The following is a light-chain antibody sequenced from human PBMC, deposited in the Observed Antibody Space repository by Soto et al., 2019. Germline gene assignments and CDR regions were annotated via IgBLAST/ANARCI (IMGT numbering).Light chain of an antibody. Sequence: QSVLTHPPSVSAAPGQKVTISCSGSSSNIGGNSVSWYQQLPGTAPKLLIYHDDKRPSGIPDRFTGSKSGTSATLGITGFQTGDEADYYCGSWDSSLSAYVFGTGTKVTVL. CDR3: GSWDSSLSAYV. CDR2: HDD. CDR1: SSNIGGNS. J-gene: IGLJ1*01. V-gene: IGLV1-51*01.